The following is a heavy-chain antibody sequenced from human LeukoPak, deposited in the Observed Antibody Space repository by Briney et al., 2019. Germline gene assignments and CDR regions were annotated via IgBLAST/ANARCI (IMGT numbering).Heavy chain of an antibody. Sequence: GGSLRLSCAASGFTSSDYYMSWIRQAPGKGLEWVSYISSSGSTIYYADSVKGRFTISRDNAKNSLYLQMNSLRAEDTAVYYCARAERELLLDAFDIWGQGTMVTVSS. CDR1: GFTSSDYY. J-gene: IGHJ3*02. D-gene: IGHD1-26*01. CDR3: ARAERELLLDAFDI. CDR2: ISSSGSTI. V-gene: IGHV3-11*04.